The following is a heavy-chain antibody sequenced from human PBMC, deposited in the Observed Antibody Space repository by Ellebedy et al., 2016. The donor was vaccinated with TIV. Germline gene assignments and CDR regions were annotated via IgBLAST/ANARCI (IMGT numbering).Heavy chain of an antibody. D-gene: IGHD6-6*01. CDR2: IKQDGSEK. Sequence: GGSLRLSCAASGFTFSSYWMSWVRQAPGKGLEWVANIKQDGSEKYYVDSVKGRFTISRDNAKNTLYLQMNSLRAEDTAAYYCARAEQLLSDYYYYGMDVWGQGTTVTVSS. CDR1: GFTFSSYW. CDR3: ARAEQLLSDYYYYGMDV. V-gene: IGHV3-7*01. J-gene: IGHJ6*02.